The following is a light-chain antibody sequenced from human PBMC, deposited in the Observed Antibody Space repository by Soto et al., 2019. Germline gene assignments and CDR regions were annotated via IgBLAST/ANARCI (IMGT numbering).Light chain of an antibody. J-gene: IGKJ5*01. CDR1: QSVSSSY. CDR2: GAS. CDR3: QQYGSSPT. Sequence: EIVLTQSPGTLSLSPGERAALSCRASQSVSSSYLAWYQQKPGQAPRLLIYGASSRATGIPDRFSGSGSGTDFPLTSSRLEPEYFAVYFCQQYGSSPTFGQGTRLDIK. V-gene: IGKV3-20*01.